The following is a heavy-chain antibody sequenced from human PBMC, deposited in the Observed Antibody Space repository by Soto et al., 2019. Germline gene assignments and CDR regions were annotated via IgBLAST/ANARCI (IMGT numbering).Heavy chain of an antibody. D-gene: IGHD3-10*01. J-gene: IGHJ4*02. Sequence: LRVSCAASGFTFSSYGMHWVRQAPGKGLEWVAVIWYDGSNKYYADSVKGRFTISRDTSKNTLYLQMNSLRAEDTAIYYCAKKANSGPGSQYFDNWGQGTLVTVSS. CDR1: GFTFSSYG. V-gene: IGHV3-33*06. CDR3: AKKANSGPGSQYFDN. CDR2: IWYDGSNK.